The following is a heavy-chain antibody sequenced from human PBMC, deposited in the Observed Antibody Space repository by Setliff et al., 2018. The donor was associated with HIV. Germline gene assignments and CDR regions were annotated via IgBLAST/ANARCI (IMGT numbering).Heavy chain of an antibody. D-gene: IGHD4-17*01. CDR2: IFPFFGSA. J-gene: IGHJ6*03. V-gene: IGHV1-69*13. Sequence: GASVKVSCKASGGTFSSYAINWVRQAPGQGLEWMGGIFPFFGSANYAQKFQGRVTITADVSTSTIYMELSSLTSEDTAVYYCARGADGDYRYYMDVWGRGTTVTVS. CDR1: GGTFSSYA. CDR3: ARGADGDYRYYMDV.